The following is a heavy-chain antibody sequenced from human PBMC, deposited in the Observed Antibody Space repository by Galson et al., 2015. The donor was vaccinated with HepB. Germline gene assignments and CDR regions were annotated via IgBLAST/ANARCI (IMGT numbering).Heavy chain of an antibody. Sequence: CAISADRVSSNSAARRWIRQSPSRGLEWLGRTYYRSKWYNDYAVSVKSRITINPDTSKNQFSLQLNSDTPDDPAVYYCARVRGGTFDYWGQGTLVTVSS. CDR3: ARVRGGTFDY. V-gene: IGHV6-1*01. J-gene: IGHJ4*02. D-gene: IGHD1-1*01. CDR1: ADRVSSNSAA. CDR2: TYYRSKWYN.